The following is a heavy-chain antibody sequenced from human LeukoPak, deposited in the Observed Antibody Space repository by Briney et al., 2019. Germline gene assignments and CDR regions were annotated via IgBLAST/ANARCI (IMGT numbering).Heavy chain of an antibody. CDR1: GGTFSSYA. V-gene: IGHV1-69*04. J-gene: IGHJ4*02. D-gene: IGHD6-6*01. CDR3: ARVPIAARAFLP. Sequence: SVKVSCKASGGTFSSYAISWVRQAPGQGLGWMGRIIPILGIANYAQKFQGRVTITADKSTSTAYMELSSLRSEDTAVYYCARVPIAARAFLPWGQGTLVTVSP. CDR2: IIPILGIA.